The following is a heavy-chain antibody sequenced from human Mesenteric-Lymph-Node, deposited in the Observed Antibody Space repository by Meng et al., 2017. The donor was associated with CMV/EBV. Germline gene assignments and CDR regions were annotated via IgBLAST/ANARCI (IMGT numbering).Heavy chain of an antibody. D-gene: IGHD4-23*01. CDR3: ARHQRWLKSEGGFNY. Sequence: QVQLQQRGAGLLKPSETLSPTCAVDGGAFSGYYWSWIRQPPGKGLEWIGEINHSGSTNYNPSLKSRVTISVDTSKNQFSLKLSSVTAADTAVYYCARHQRWLKSEGGFNYWGQGTLVTVSS. CDR2: INHSGST. J-gene: IGHJ4*02. V-gene: IGHV4-34*01. CDR1: GGAFSGYY.